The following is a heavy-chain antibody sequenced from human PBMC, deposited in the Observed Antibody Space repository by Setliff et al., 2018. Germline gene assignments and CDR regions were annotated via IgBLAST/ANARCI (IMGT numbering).Heavy chain of an antibody. Sequence: PSETLSLTCTVSGGPFSGASIWSWIRQPPGKGLEFIGYVYHSGTAKYDPSLESRAIMSVDASKNEISLKLKSVTAADTDVYYCAKGGTYRYFDFWGQGALVTVSS. CDR2: VYHSGTA. D-gene: IGHD1-1*01. J-gene: IGHJ4*02. V-gene: IGHV4-59*01. CDR1: GGPFSGAS. CDR3: AKGGTYRYFDF.